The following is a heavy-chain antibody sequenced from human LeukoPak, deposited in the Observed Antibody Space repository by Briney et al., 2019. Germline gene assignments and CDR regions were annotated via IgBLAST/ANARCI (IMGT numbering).Heavy chain of an antibody. V-gene: IGHV3-48*04. J-gene: IGHJ6*03. CDR1: GFTFTSYR. CDR3: ARFEMGADYYYMDV. CDR2: ISSSSSTI. D-gene: IGHD3-16*01. Sequence: GGSLRLSCAASGFTFTSYRMNWVRQAPGKGLEWVSYISSSSSTIYYADSVKGRFTISRHNAKNSLYLQMNSLRAEDTAVYYCARFEMGADYYYMDVWGKGTTVTVSS.